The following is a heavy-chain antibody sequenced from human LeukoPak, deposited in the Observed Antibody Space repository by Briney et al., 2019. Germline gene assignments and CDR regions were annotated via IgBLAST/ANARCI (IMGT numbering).Heavy chain of an antibody. V-gene: IGHV3-23*01. CDR2: ISGSGGST. J-gene: IGHJ6*02. D-gene: IGHD1/OR15-1a*01. CDR1: GFTFSSYA. Sequence: GGSLRLSCAASGFTFSSYAMSWVRQAPGKGLEWVSAISGSGGSTYYADSVEGRRTISRDNSKNRLYLQMNSLRTEDTAVYYCGRIAINANNGMDVWGQGTTVTVSS. CDR3: GRIAINANNGMDV.